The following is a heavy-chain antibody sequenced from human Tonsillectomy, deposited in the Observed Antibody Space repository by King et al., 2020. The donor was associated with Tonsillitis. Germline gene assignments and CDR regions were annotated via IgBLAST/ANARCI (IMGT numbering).Heavy chain of an antibody. J-gene: IGHJ6*02. V-gene: IGHV3-15*01. CDR1: GFSFTNAW. Sequence: VQLVESGGGLVKRGGSLRLSCAASGFSFTNAWMSWVRQAPGKGLEWVGHIKSKTYGGTTDYAAPVKGRFTISRDDAKNTLYLQMNSLKTEDTAVYYCTKDEWSGEVAPAYDFSYDGMDVWGQGTTVTVSS. CDR2: IKSKTYGGTT. CDR3: TKDEWSGEVAPAYDFSYDGMDV. D-gene: IGHD3-10*01.